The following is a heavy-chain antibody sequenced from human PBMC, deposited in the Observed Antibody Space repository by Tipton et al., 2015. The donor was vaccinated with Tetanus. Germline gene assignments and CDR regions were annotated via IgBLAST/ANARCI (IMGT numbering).Heavy chain of an antibody. CDR1: GVSITSDY. J-gene: IGHJ3*01. CDR3: ARAPRSFFTSNSGYQRLWPSAFDL. V-gene: IGHV4-59*01. D-gene: IGHD3-22*01. Sequence: GLVKPSETLSLTCTVSGVSITSDYWSWIRQPPGKGLEWIGYISESGSTDYNPSLKSRVTVSKDTSNNQFSLKLTSVTAVDTALYLCARAPRSFFTSNSGYQRLWPSAFDLGGRGTLVTVSS. CDR2: ISESGST.